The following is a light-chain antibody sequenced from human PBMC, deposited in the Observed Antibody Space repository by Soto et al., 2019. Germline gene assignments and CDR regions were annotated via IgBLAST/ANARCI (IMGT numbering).Light chain of an antibody. CDR1: QGITRS. J-gene: IGKJ4*01. V-gene: IGKV1-27*01. CDR2: AAS. Sequence: DVHMTQSPSSLSASVGDRVTITCRASQGITRSLAWYQQTPGKAPKLLICAASTLQSGVPSRFSGSGSGTDFTLTISSLQPEDVAIYYCQKYDSAPLTFGGGTKVEIK. CDR3: QKYDSAPLT.